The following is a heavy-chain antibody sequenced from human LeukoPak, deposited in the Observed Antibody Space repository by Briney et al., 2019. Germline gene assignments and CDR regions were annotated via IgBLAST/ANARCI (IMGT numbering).Heavy chain of an antibody. D-gene: IGHD2-15*01. J-gene: IGHJ4*02. V-gene: IGHV3-21*01. CDR1: RFTFTTYS. CDR3: AREDCSGGSCYSGDHDY. CDR2: ISSSGTYL. Sequence: PGGSLRLSCAASRFTFTTYSMNWVRQAPGKGLEWVSSISSSGTYLYYADSVKGRFTISRDNAKNSLYLQMNSLRAEDAAVYYCAREDCSGGSCYSGDHDYWGQGTLVTVSS.